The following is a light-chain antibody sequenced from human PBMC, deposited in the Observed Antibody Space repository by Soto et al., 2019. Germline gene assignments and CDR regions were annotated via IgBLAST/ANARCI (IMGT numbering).Light chain of an antibody. J-gene: IGLJ2*01. CDR3: QTWGTGIRV. CDR2: VNSDGRH. CDR1: SGHTTYA. V-gene: IGLV4-69*01. Sequence: QLVLTQSPSVSASLGASVKLTCTLSSGHTTYAIAWHQQQPEKGPRYLMKVNSDGRHTKGDGIPDRFSGSSSGAERYLTISSLQSEDEADYYCQTWGTGIRVFGGGTKVTVL.